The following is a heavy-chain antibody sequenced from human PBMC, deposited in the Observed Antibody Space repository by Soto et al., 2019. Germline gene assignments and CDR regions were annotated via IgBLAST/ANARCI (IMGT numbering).Heavy chain of an antibody. Sequence: DSVKVSCKASGYTFTSYAMHWVRQAPGQRLEWMGWINAGNGNTKYSQKFQGRVTITRDTSASTAYMELSSLRSEDTAVYYCSSSTGSRRLRYYYGLDVWGPGTTVTVSS. CDR3: SSSTGSRRLRYYYGLDV. V-gene: IGHV1-3*01. CDR1: GYTFTSYA. CDR2: INAGNGNT. J-gene: IGHJ6*02.